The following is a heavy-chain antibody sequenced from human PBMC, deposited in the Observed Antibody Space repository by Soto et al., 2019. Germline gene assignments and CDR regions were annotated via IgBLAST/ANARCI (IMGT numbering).Heavy chain of an antibody. CDR1: GGSISSYY. CDR3: ARLRIAVALGAFDI. Sequence: QVQLQESGPGLVKPSETLSLTCTVSGGSISSYYWSWIRQPPGKGLEWIGYIYYSGSTNYNPSLKSRVTISVDTSKNQFSLKLSSVTAADTAVYYCARLRIAVALGAFDIWGQGTMVTVSS. J-gene: IGHJ3*02. D-gene: IGHD6-19*01. V-gene: IGHV4-59*08. CDR2: IYYSGST.